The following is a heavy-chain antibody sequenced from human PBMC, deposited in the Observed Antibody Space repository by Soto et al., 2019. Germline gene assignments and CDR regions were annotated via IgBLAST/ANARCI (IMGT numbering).Heavy chain of an antibody. V-gene: IGHV1-18*01. CDR1: GYTFTSYG. Sequence: EASVKVSCKASGYTFTSYGISWVRQAPGQGLEWMGWISAYNGNTNYAQKLQGRVTMTTDTSTSTAYMELRSLRSDDTAVYYCARRGALHTAMAAYYYYYGMDVWGQGTTVTVSS. CDR2: ISAYNGNT. D-gene: IGHD5-18*01. CDR3: ARRGALHTAMAAYYYYYGMDV. J-gene: IGHJ6*02.